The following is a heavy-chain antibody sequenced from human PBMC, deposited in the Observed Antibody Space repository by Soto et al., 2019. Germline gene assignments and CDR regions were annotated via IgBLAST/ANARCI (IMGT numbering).Heavy chain of an antibody. CDR2: ISAYNGNT. D-gene: IGHD2-21*02. Sequence: QVQLVQSGAEVKKPGASVKVSCKASGYTFTSYGISWVRQAPGQGLEWMGWISAYNGNTNYAQKLQGRVTMTTDTSTSTAYMELRSLRSDDTAVYYCARDEDCGGDCYYAHYYYYGMDVWGQGTTVTVSS. CDR3: ARDEDCGGDCYYAHYYYYGMDV. CDR1: GYTFTSYG. V-gene: IGHV1-18*01. J-gene: IGHJ6*02.